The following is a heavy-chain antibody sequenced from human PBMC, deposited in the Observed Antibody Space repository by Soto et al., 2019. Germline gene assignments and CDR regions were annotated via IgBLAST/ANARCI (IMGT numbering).Heavy chain of an antibody. Sequence: PGGSLRLSCAASGFTFSSYGMHWVRQAPGKGLEWVAVISYDGSNKYYADSVKGRFTISRDNSKNTLYLQMNSLRAEDTAVYYCAKDSSGYCSGGSCYDFDYWGHGTLVTVSS. CDR1: GFTFSSYG. V-gene: IGHV3-30*18. J-gene: IGHJ4*01. CDR3: AKDSSGYCSGGSCYDFDY. CDR2: ISYDGSNK. D-gene: IGHD2-15*01.